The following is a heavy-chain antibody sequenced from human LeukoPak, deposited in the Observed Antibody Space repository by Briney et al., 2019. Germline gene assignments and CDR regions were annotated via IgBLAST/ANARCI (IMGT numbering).Heavy chain of an antibody. CDR2: ITSPVGHI. D-gene: IGHD6-19*01. V-gene: IGHV3-21*01. Sequence: GGSLRLSCAASGFTFSTYSMNWVRQAPGKGLEWVSSITSPVGHIYYADSLKGRITISRDNARSSLYLQMNSLRAEDTAVYYCATDGRSSGWYGFDYWGQGTLSPSPQ. J-gene: IGHJ4*02. CDR1: GFTFSTYS. CDR3: ATDGRSSGWYGFDY.